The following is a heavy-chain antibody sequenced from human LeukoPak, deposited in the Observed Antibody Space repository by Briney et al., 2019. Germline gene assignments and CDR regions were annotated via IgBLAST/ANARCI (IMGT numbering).Heavy chain of an antibody. D-gene: IGHD6-6*01. CDR2: IYFSGST. Sequence: SETLSLTCTVSGGSLTNYYWSWIRQPPGKGLEWIGYIYFSGSTHYNPSLKSRVTISVDTSKNQFSLKLSSVTAADTAVYYCARKKFIAAGGFDPWGQGTLVTVSS. J-gene: IGHJ5*02. CDR3: ARKKFIAAGGFDP. CDR1: GGSLTNYY. V-gene: IGHV4-59*01.